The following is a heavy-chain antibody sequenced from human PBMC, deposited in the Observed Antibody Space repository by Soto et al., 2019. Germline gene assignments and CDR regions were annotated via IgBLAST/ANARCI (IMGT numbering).Heavy chain of an antibody. CDR2: ISYDGSNK. CDR1: VFTFSIYA. V-gene: IGHV3-30-3*01. CDR3: ARGSVVAVAAADY. Sequence: WGSLALGCAASVFTFSIYAMHWVRQAPGKGLEWVAVISYDGSNKYYADSVKGRFTISRDNSKNTLYLQMNSLRAEDTAVYYCARGSVVAVAAADYWGQGTMVTVSS. J-gene: IGHJ4*02. D-gene: IGHD6-19*01.